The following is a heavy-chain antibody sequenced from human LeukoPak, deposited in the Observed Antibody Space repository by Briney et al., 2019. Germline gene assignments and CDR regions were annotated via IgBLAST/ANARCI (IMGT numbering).Heavy chain of an antibody. D-gene: IGHD5-12*01. CDR1: GFTFHQYA. V-gene: IGHV3-9*01. J-gene: IGHJ4*02. Sequence: GGSLRLSCAASGFTFHQYAIHWVRQVPGKGLEWVSGISWNSASIGYADSVKGRFTISRDNAKNSAYLQMNSLRAEDTALYYCAKDKAPLYSGYDWDLDFWGQGTLVTVSS. CDR2: ISWNSASI. CDR3: AKDKAPLYSGYDWDLDF.